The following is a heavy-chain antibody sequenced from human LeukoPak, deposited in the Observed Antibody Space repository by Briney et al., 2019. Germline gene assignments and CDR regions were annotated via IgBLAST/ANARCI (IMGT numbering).Heavy chain of an antibody. Sequence: PGGSLRLSCAASGFTFSDYYMSWIRQAPGKGQEWVSYISSSGSTIYYADSVKGRFTISRDNAKNSLYQQMNSLRAEDTAIYYCAKDLDSYGFYDGVHSWGQGTLVTVSS. J-gene: IGHJ4*02. V-gene: IGHV3-11*01. D-gene: IGHD3-22*01. CDR1: GFTFSDYY. CDR2: ISSSGSTI. CDR3: AKDLDSYGFYDGVHS.